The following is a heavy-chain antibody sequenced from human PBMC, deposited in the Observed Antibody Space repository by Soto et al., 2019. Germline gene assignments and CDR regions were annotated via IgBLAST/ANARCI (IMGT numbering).Heavy chain of an antibody. D-gene: IGHD3-9*01. CDR2: ISAYNGNT. J-gene: IGHJ5*02. CDR1: GYTFTSYC. Sequence: ASVKVSCKASGYTFTSYCISWVRQAPGQGLEWMGWISAYNGNTNYAQKLQGRVTMTTDTSTSTAYMELRSLRSDDTAVYYCARDRYYDILTGYRSRFDPWGQGTLVTVSS. CDR3: ARDRYYDILTGYRSRFDP. V-gene: IGHV1-18*01.